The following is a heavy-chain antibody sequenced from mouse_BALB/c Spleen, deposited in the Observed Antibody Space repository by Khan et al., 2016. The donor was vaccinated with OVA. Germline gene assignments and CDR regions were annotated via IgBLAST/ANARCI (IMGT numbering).Heavy chain of an antibody. CDR2: ISDLAYTI. CDR3: ARGGGTAPFAY. J-gene: IGHJ3*01. Sequence: EVQLQESGGGLVQPGGSRKLSCAASGFTFSDYGMAWVRQAPGKGPEWVAFISDLAYTIYYADTVTGRFTISRENAKNTLYLEMSSLRSEGTAIYYCARGGGTAPFAYWGLGTLVTGSA. CDR1: GFTFSDYG. D-gene: IGHD1-2*01. V-gene: IGHV5-15*02.